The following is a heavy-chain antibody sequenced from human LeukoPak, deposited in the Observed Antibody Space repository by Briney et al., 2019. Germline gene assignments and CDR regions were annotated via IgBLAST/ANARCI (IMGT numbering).Heavy chain of an antibody. D-gene: IGHD1-26*01. CDR1: GFTFSSYA. V-gene: IGHV3-21*01. CDR2: ISSSSSYI. J-gene: IGHJ4*02. CDR3: ARDFSRRSYYGDVDY. Sequence: NPGGSLRLSCAASGFTFSSYAMSWVRQAPGKGLEWVSSISSSSSYIYYADSVKGRFTISRDNAKNSLYLQMNSLRAEDTAVYYCARDFSRRSYYGDVDYWGQGTLVTVSS.